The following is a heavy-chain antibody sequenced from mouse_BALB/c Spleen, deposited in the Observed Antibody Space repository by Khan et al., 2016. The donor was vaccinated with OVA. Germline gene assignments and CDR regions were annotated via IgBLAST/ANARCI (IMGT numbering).Heavy chain of an antibody. V-gene: IGHV1S81*02. CDR3: ARSGYGNPFAY. D-gene: IGHD2-1*01. Sequence: QVQLQQPGAALVRPGASVKISCKASGYTFTSYYMYWVKQRPGQGLEWIGGINPTDGGTHFNEKFKGKATLTVDQSSSTAYMQLSSLTSEDSAVYYCARSGYGNPFAYWGHGTLVTVSA. CDR1: GYTFTSYY. CDR2: INPTDGGT. J-gene: IGHJ3*01.